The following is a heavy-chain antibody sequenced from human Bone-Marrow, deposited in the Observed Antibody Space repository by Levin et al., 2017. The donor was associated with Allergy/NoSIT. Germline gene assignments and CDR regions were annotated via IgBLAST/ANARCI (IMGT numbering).Heavy chain of an antibody. CDR2: ISDTTSYV. CDR1: GFTFSSYG. V-gene: IGHV3-21*01. D-gene: IGHD5/OR15-5a*01. Sequence: PGGSLRLSCAASGFTFSSYGMNWVRQAPGKGLEWVSSISDTTSYVYYADSVKGRFTISRDNAKNSLYLQMNSLRDEDTAVYFCARDAITTYSVAPLDYWGQGTLVTVSS. J-gene: IGHJ4*02. CDR3: ARDAITTYSVAPLDY.